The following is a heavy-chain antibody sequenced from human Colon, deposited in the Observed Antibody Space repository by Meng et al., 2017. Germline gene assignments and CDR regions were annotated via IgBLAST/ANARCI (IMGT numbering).Heavy chain of an antibody. V-gene: IGHV1-18*01. CDR3: ARDRQWLGSDY. CDR2: ISAYNGNT. D-gene: IGHD6-19*01. Sequence: QVQLVQSGAEVKKPGASVKVSCKASGYIFTTYCISWVRQAPGEGLEWMGWISAYNGNTNSAQKFQDRVTMTTDTSTNTAYMELRSLRSDDTAMYYCARDRQWLGSDYWGQGTLVTVSS. J-gene: IGHJ4*02. CDR1: GYIFTTYC.